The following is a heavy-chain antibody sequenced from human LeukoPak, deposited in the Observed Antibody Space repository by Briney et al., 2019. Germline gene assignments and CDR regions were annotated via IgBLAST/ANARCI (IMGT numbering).Heavy chain of an antibody. CDR1: GYSFITYR. J-gene: IGHJ4*02. CDR2: IYPGDSDT. Sequence: GESLKISCKGSGYSFITYRIGWVRQMPGKGLEWMGIIYPGDSDTRYSPSFQGQVTISVDKSISTAYLQWGSLKASDTAMYYCARHQGYNYGYVDYWGQGTLVTVSS. D-gene: IGHD5-18*01. V-gene: IGHV5-51*01. CDR3: ARHQGYNYGYVDY.